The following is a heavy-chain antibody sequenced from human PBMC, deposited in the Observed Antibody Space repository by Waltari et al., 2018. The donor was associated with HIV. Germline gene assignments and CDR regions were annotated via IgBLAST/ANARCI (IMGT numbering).Heavy chain of an antibody. V-gene: IGHV3-9*01. D-gene: IGHD6-13*01. J-gene: IGHJ4*02. CDR2: ISWNSGSI. Sequence: EVQLVESGGGLVQPGRSLRLSCAASGFTFDDYAMHWVRQAPGKGLEWVSGISWNSGSIGDADSVKGRFTISRDNAKNSLYLQMNSLRAEDTALYYCAKDGGQQPVTYFDYWGQGTLVTVSS. CDR1: GFTFDDYA. CDR3: AKDGGQQPVTYFDY.